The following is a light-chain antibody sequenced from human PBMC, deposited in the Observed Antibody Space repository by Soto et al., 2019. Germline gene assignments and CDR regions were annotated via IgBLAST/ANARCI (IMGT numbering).Light chain of an antibody. CDR1: QSVSSY. CDR2: DAS. CDR3: QQYNSLYT. V-gene: IGKV3-11*01. Sequence: EIVLTQSPATLSLSPGERATLSCRASQSVSSYLAWYQQKPGQAPRLLIYDASNRATGIPARFSGSGSGTDFTLTISSLQPDDFATYYGQQYNSLYTFGQGTKLEIK. J-gene: IGKJ2*01.